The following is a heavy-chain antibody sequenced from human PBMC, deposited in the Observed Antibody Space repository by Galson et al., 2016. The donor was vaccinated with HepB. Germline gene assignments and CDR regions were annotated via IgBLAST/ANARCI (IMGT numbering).Heavy chain of an antibody. V-gene: IGHV3-23*01. J-gene: IGHJ4*02. D-gene: IGHD6-19*01. Sequence: SLRLSCAASGFTFGDYAMTWVRQAPGKGLEWVSSTSGSGGSTYYADSVKGRFSISRDNSRNTLYLQMNSLRDEDTAVYYCAKDTVYTCGWGAFDSWGQGTLVTVSS. CDR3: AKDTVYTCGWGAFDS. CDR1: GFTFGDYA. CDR2: TSGSGGST.